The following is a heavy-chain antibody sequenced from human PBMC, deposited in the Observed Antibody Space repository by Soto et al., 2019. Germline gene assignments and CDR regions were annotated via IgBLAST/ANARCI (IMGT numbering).Heavy chain of an antibody. CDR3: ARSSMIVVVITGPFEY. J-gene: IGHJ4*02. V-gene: IGHV6-1*01. CDR2: TYYRSKWYN. D-gene: IGHD3-22*01. Sequence: SQTLSLTCAISGDSVSSNSAAWNWIRQSPSRGLEWLGRTYYRSKWYNDYAVSVKSRITINPDTSKNQFSLQLNSVTPEDTAVYYCARSSMIVVVITGPFEYWGQGTLVTVAS. CDR1: GDSVSSNSAA.